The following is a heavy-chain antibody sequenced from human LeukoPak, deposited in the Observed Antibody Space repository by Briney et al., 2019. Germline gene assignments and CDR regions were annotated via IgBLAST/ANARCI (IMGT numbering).Heavy chain of an antibody. D-gene: IGHD6-6*01. J-gene: IGHJ6*03. CDR1: GFTFGDYA. CDR3: TRNDRQLVGYYYMDV. Sequence: GGSLRLSCTASGFTFGDYAMSWVRQAPGKGLEWVGFIRSKAYGGTTEYAASVKRRFTISRDDSKSIAYLQMNSLKTEDTAVYYCTRNDRQLVGYYYMDVWGKGTTVTVSS. CDR2: IRSKAYGGTT. V-gene: IGHV3-49*04.